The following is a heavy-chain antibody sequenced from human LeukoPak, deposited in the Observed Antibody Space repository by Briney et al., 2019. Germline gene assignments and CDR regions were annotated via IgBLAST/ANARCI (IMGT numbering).Heavy chain of an antibody. J-gene: IGHJ3*02. CDR1: GDSISSYY. Sequence: SEALSLTCTVSGDSISSYYWSWIRQPPGKGLEWIGYIYYSGSTNYNPSLKSRVTISVDTSKNQFSLKLSSVTAADTAVYYCARTTYYDFWSGWGAFDIWGQGTMVTVSS. CDR3: ARTTYYDFWSGWGAFDI. V-gene: IGHV4-59*01. D-gene: IGHD3-3*01. CDR2: IYYSGST.